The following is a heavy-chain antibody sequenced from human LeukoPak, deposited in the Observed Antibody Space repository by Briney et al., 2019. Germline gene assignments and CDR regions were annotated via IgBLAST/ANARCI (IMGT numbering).Heavy chain of an antibody. CDR3: AKDLRGSYYFDY. CDR2: ISWNSGSI. D-gene: IGHD1-26*01. Sequence: GGSLRLSCAASGFTFDDYAMHWVRQAPGKGLEWVSGISWNSGSIGYADSVKGRFTISRDNAKNSLYLQMNSLRAEDTALYYCAKDLRGSYYFDYWGQGTLVTVSS. V-gene: IGHV3-9*01. J-gene: IGHJ4*02. CDR1: GFTFDDYA.